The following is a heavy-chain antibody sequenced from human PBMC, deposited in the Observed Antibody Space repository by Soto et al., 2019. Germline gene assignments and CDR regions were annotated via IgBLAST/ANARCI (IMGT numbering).Heavy chain of an antibody. CDR1: GFTFSSYA. CDR3: AKDRTVTTSRAEYFQH. J-gene: IGHJ1*01. V-gene: IGHV3-23*01. CDR2: ISGSGGST. Sequence: PGGSLRLSCAASGFTFSSYAMIWVRQAPGKGLEWVSAISGSGGSTYYADSVKGRFTISRDNSKNTLYLQMNSLRAEDTAVYYCAKDRTVTTSRAEYFQHWGQGTLVTVSS. D-gene: IGHD4-17*01.